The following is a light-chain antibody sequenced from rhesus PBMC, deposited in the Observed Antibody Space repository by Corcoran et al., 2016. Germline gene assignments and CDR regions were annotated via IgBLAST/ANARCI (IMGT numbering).Light chain of an antibody. Sequence: DIQMTQSPSSLSASVGDTVTITCRASQGISSYLNWFQQKPGKAPKLLIYAATTLQSGVPSRFSGSGSGTDCTLTISSLQPEDFATYYCQQYKSYPRTFGQGTKVEIK. CDR1: QGISSY. V-gene: IGKV1-28*02. J-gene: IGKJ1*01. CDR2: AAT. CDR3: QQYKSYPRT.